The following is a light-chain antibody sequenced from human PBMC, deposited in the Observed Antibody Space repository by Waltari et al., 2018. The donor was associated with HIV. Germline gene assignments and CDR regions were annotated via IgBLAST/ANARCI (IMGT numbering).Light chain of an antibody. CDR2: SNN. CDR1: RSTIGNNS. V-gene: IGLV1-44*01. J-gene: IGLJ1*01. CDR3: AAWDDRLNGYV. Sequence: QSVLTQPPSASGTPGQRVTISCSGRRSTIGNNSVDWYQQLPRTAPKLLIYSNNQRPSGVPDRFSGSKSDTSASLAISGLQSEDEADYYCAAWDDRLNGYVFGSGTKVTVL.